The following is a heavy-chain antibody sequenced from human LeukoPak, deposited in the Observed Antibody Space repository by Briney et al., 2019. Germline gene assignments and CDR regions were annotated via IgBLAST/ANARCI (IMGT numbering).Heavy chain of an antibody. V-gene: IGHV3-30*02. CDR1: GFTFSSYG. CDR3: AKAARSTYGSGDYYYYYGMDV. Sequence: GGSLRLSCAASGFTFSSYGMHWVRQAPGKGLEWVAFIRYDGSNKYYADSVKGRFTISRDNSKNTLYLQMNSLRAEDTAVYYCAKAARSTYGSGDYYYYYGMDVWGQGTTVTVSS. CDR2: IRYDGSNK. D-gene: IGHD3-10*01. J-gene: IGHJ6*02.